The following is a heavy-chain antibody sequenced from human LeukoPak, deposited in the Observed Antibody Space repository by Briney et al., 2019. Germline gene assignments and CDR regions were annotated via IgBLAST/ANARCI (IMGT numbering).Heavy chain of an antibody. CDR3: AKDRIGFDWLLPGVDDY. V-gene: IGHV3-64*01. D-gene: IGHD3-9*01. CDR2: ISSNGGST. Sequence: GGSLRLSCAASGFTFSSYAMHWVRQAPGKGLEYVSAISSNGGSTYYANSVKGRFTISRDNSKNTLYLQMNSLRAEDTAVYYCAKDRIGFDWLLPGVDDYWGQGTLVTVSS. J-gene: IGHJ4*02. CDR1: GFTFSSYA.